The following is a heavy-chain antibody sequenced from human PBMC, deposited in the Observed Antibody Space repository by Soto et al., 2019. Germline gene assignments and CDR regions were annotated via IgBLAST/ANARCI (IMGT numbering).Heavy chain of an antibody. J-gene: IGHJ6*02. D-gene: IGHD7-27*01. CDR1: GFTFSSYA. CDR2: ISGSGGST. CDR3: AKAGDKRWLQPYYYYGMDV. V-gene: IGHV3-23*01. Sequence: GGSLRLSCAASGFTFSSYAMSWVRQAPGKGLEWVSAISGSGGSTYYADSVKGRFTISRDNSKNTLYLQMNSLRAEDTAVYYCAKAGDKRWLQPYYYYGMDVWGQGTTVTVSS.